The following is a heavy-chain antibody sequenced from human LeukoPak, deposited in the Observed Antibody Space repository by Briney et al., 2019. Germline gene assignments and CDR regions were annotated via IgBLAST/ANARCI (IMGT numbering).Heavy chain of an antibody. V-gene: IGHV3-33*01. J-gene: IGHJ4*02. CDR2: IRSDGSSE. Sequence: GGSLRLSCVASGFTFTTYGAHWVRQAPGKGLEWVAVIRSDGSSEYYADSVKGRFIISRDNSKNTLYLQMNSLRVEDTAMYYCARYCSGGTCYVGLIWGQGTLVTVSS. CDR1: GFTFTTYG. CDR3: ARYCSGGTCYVGLI. D-gene: IGHD2-15*01.